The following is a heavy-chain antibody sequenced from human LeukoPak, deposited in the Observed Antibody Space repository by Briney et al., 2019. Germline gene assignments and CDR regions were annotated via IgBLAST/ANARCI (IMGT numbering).Heavy chain of an antibody. CDR3: ARVGCSPISCHTWFDP. CDR2: MNPANGNT. V-gene: IGHV1-8*03. CDR1: GYTFTSYD. D-gene: IGHD2-15*01. J-gene: IGHJ5*02. Sequence: ASVKVSCKASGYTFTSYDMHWVRQATGQGLEWMGWMNPANGNTVYARKFQGRVTITRDISISAAYMELSSLRSEDTAVYYCARVGCSPISCHTWFDPWGQGTLVTVPS.